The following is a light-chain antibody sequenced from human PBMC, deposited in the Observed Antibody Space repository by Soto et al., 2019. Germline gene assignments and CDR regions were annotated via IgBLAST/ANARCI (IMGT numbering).Light chain of an antibody. V-gene: IGKV1-39*01. J-gene: IGKJ1*01. CDR1: QSISSY. Sequence: DIQMTQSPSSLSASVGDRVTITCRASQSISSYLNWYQQKPGKAPKLLIYAASNLQSGVPSRFSGSGSGTDFSLTISSLQPEYFATYYCQQSYSTPQTFGQGTKVEIK. CDR2: AAS. CDR3: QQSYSTPQT.